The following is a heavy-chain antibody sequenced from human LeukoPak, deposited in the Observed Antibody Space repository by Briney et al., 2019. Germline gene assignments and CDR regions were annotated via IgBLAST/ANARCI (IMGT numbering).Heavy chain of an antibody. V-gene: IGHV3-21*01. D-gene: IGHD5-18*01. CDR1: GFTFSSYS. Sequence: GGSLRLSCAASGFTFSSYSMNWVRQAPGKGLEWVSSISSSSYIYYADSVKGRFTISRDNAKNSLDLQMNSLRAEDTAVYYCAREGGYSYGWYFDYWGQGTLVTVSS. CDR2: ISSSSYI. J-gene: IGHJ4*02. CDR3: AREGGYSYGWYFDY.